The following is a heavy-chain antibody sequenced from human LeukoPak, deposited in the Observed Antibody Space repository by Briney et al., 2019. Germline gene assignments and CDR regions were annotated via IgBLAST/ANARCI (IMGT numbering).Heavy chain of an antibody. CDR2: IYYSGST. Sequence: PSGTLSLTCAVSGGSITNSYWWTWVRQSPGKGLEWVGEIYYSGSTNYNPSLKSRVTMSVDKSKNQFSLQLNSVTPEDTAVYYCASSSLRGSDAFDIWGQGTMVTVSS. CDR1: GGSITNSYW. V-gene: IGHV4-4*02. D-gene: IGHD3-16*01. J-gene: IGHJ3*02. CDR3: ASSSLRGSDAFDI.